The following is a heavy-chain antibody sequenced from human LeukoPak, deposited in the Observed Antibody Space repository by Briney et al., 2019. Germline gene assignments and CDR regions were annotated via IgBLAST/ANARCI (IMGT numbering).Heavy chain of an antibody. CDR2: ISYDGSNK. V-gene: IGHV3-30-3*01. Sequence: GGSLRLSCAASGFTFSSYAMHWVRQAPGKGLEWVAVISYDGSNKYYADSVKGRFTISRDNSKNTLYLQMNSLRAEDTAVYYCARDRAYCSSTSCSFPGYWGQGTLVTVSS. CDR3: ARDRAYCSSTSCSFPGY. D-gene: IGHD2-2*01. J-gene: IGHJ4*02. CDR1: GFTFSSYA.